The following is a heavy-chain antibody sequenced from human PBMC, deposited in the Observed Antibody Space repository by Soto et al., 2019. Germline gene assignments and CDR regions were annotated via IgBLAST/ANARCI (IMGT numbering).Heavy chain of an antibody. CDR3: ASRYYDFWSGYSSWFDP. Sequence: SETLSLTCTVSGGSISSGGYYWSWIRQHPGKGLEWIGYIYYSGSTYYNPYLKSRVTISVDTSKNKYSLKLSSVTAADTAMYYCASRYYDFWSGYSSWFDPWGQGTLVTVSS. CDR1: GGSISSGGYY. CDR2: IYYSGST. D-gene: IGHD3-3*01. V-gene: IGHV4-31*03. J-gene: IGHJ5*02.